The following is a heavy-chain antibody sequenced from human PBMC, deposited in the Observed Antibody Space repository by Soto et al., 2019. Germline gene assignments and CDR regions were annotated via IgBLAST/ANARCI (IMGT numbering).Heavy chain of an antibody. V-gene: IGHV1-18*01. CDR2: ISAYNGNT. J-gene: IGHJ4*02. Sequence: ASVKVSCKASGYTFTSYGISWVRQAPGQGLEWMGWISAYNGNTNYAQKLQGRVTMTTDTSTGTAYMELRSLRSDDTAVYYCAREEIYDFWSGYFRSYFDYWGQGTLVTVSS. D-gene: IGHD3-3*01. CDR3: AREEIYDFWSGYFRSYFDY. CDR1: GYTFTSYG.